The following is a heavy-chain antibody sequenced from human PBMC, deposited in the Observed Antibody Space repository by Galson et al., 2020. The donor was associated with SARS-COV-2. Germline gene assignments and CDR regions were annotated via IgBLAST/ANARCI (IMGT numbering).Heavy chain of an antibody. D-gene: IGHD6-19*01. CDR2: IYHSGST. CDR1: GGSISSSNW. V-gene: IGHV4-4*02. J-gene: IGHJ4*02. Sequence: SETLSLTCAVSGGSISSSNWWSWVRQPPGKGLEWIGEIYHSGSTNYNPSLKSRVTISVDKSKNQFSLKLSSVTAADTAVYYCARGRAAVAGTSYFDYWGQGTLVTVSS. CDR3: ARGRAAVAGTSYFDY.